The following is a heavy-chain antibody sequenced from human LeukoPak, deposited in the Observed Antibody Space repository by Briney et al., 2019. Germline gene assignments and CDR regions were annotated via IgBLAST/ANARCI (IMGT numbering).Heavy chain of an antibody. D-gene: IGHD1-7*01. CDR2: ISGSGGST. Sequence: GGSLRLSCAASGFTFSSYAMSWVRQAPGKGLGWVSAISGSGGSTYYADSVKGRFTISRDNSKNTLYLQMNSLRAEDTAVYYCGSGITPKYYFDYWGQGTLVTVSS. J-gene: IGHJ4*02. CDR3: GSGITPKYYFDY. V-gene: IGHV3-23*01. CDR1: GFTFSSYA.